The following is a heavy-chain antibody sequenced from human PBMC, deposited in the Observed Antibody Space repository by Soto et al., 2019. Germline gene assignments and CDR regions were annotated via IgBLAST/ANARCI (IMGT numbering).Heavy chain of an antibody. Sequence: GGSLRLSCAASGFTFSSYVMHWVRQAPGKGLEWVAVISYDGSNKYYADSVKGRFTISRDNSKNTLYLQMNSLRAEDTAVYYCARDKRDLRFLEWSYYFDFWGQGTLVTVSS. CDR1: GFTFSSYV. D-gene: IGHD3-3*01. V-gene: IGHV3-30-3*01. CDR3: ARDKRDLRFLEWSYYFDF. J-gene: IGHJ4*02. CDR2: ISYDGSNK.